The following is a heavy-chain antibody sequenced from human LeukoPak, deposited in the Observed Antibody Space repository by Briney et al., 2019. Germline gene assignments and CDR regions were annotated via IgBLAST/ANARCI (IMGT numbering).Heavy chain of an antibody. Sequence: SETLSLTCTVSGGSISSGGYYWSWIRQPPGKGLEWIGEIYHSGSTNYNPSLKSRVTISVDKSKNQFSLKLSSVTAADTAVYYCARVSSSAWYGGDYWGQGTLVTVSS. CDR1: GGSISSGGYY. J-gene: IGHJ4*02. V-gene: IGHV4-61*08. D-gene: IGHD6-19*01. CDR3: ARVSSSAWYGGDY. CDR2: IYHSGST.